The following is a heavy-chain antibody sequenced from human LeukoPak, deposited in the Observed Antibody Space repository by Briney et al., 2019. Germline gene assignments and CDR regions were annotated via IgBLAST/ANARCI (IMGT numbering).Heavy chain of an antibody. Sequence: GESLQISCKASGYIFTNYWIGWVRQLPGKGLEWMGIIYPGDSDTRYSPSFQGQVTISADKSISTAYLQWSSLKASDTAMYYCARLPGGAHFDYWGQGTLVTVSS. J-gene: IGHJ4*02. D-gene: IGHD4-17*01. V-gene: IGHV5-51*01. CDR1: GYIFTNYW. CDR3: ARLPGGAHFDY. CDR2: IYPGDSDT.